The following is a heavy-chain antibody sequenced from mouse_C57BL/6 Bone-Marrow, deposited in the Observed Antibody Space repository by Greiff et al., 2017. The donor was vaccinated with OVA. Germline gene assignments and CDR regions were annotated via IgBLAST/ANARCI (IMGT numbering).Heavy chain of an antibody. V-gene: IGHV14-4*01. CDR3: TTYRY. J-gene: IGHJ2*01. Sequence: EVKLMESGAELVRPGASVKLSCTASGFNIKDDYMHWVKDRPEQGLEWIGWIDPENGDTEYASKFQGKATITADTSSKTVYLHLSSLTSQDTAVYYCTTYRYWGQGTTLTVSS. CDR2: IDPENGDT. CDR1: GFNIKDDY.